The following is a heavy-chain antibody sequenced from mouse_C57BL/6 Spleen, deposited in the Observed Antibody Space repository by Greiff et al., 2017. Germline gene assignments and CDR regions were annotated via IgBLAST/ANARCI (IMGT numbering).Heavy chain of an antibody. CDR2: IYPGSGST. J-gene: IGHJ2*01. CDR3: ARFTTVVAPYFDY. V-gene: IGHV1-55*01. D-gene: IGHD1-1*01. Sequence: QVQLKQPGAEFVKPGASVKMSCKASGYTFTSYWITWVKQRPGQGLEWIGDIYPGSGSTNYNEKFKSKATLTVDTSSSTAYMQLSSLTSEDSAVYYCARFTTVVAPYFDYWGQGTTLTVSS. CDR1: GYTFTSYW.